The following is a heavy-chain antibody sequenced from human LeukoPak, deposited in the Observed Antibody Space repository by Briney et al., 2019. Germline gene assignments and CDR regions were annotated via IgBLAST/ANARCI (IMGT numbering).Heavy chain of an antibody. D-gene: IGHD2-15*01. CDR1: GGTFSSYA. CDR3: ARARAGYCSGGSCYLSHWFDP. CDR2: IIPIFGTA. J-gene: IGHJ5*02. Sequence: VASVKVSCXASGGTFSSYAISWVRQAPGQGLEWMGRIIPIFGTANYAQKFQGRVTITTDESTSTAYMELSSLRSEDTAVYYCARARAGYCSGGSCYLSHWFDPWGQGTLVTVSS. V-gene: IGHV1-69*05.